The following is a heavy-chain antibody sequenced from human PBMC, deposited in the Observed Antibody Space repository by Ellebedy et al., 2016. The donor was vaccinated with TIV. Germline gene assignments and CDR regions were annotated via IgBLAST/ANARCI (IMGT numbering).Heavy chain of an antibody. CDR2: IRNKANSYST. CDR3: LRADYAGNTESPQYYLKSRY. J-gene: IGHJ4*02. V-gene: IGHV3-72*01. D-gene: IGHD4-23*01. Sequence: GESLKISXAASRSAFNSYDMQWVRQAPGKGLEWVARIRNKANSYSTEYAASVRGRFTISRDDSKNSLYLQMNNLRAEDTAVYYCLRADYAGNTESPQYYLKSRYWGQGTLVTVSS. CDR1: RSAFNSYD.